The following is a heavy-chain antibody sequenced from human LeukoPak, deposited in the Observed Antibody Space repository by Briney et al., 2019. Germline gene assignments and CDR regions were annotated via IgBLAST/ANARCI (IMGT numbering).Heavy chain of an antibody. J-gene: IGHJ4*02. CDR2: IYSGDYT. D-gene: IGHD4-17*01. CDR3: ARDSHGDGIGR. CDR1: GFTVSGNH. V-gene: IGHV3-66*01. Sequence: GGSPRLSCAASGFTVSGNHMSWVRQAPGKGLEWVSVIYSGDYTYYADSVKGRFTISRDNFKNTLYLQMNSLRAEDTAVYYCARDSHGDGIGRWGQGTLVTVSS.